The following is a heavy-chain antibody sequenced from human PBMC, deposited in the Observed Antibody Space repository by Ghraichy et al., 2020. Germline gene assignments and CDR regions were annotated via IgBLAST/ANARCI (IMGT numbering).Heavy chain of an antibody. J-gene: IGHJ3*02. Sequence: GGSLRLSCAASGFTFSSYGMHWVRQAPGKGLEWVAFIRYDGSNKYYADSVKGRFTISRDNSKNTLYLQMNSLRAEDTAVYYCANNRADYYDSSGFVIGAFDIWGQGTMVTVSS. CDR1: GFTFSSYG. V-gene: IGHV3-30*02. D-gene: IGHD3-22*01. CDR2: IRYDGSNK. CDR3: ANNRADYYDSSGFVIGAFDI.